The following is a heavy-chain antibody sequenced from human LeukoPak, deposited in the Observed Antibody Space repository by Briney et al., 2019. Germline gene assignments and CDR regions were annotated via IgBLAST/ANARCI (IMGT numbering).Heavy chain of an antibody. CDR2: ISQNGDS. Sequence: SETLSLTCGVSGGSLSFYYWSWIRQSPGKGLEWIAEISQNGDSNYNMSLKSRVTISRDMSKNQFSLKLSSVTAADTAVYYCAREKFYHGSGSYPGLLYYYYMDVWGKGTTVTVSS. CDR3: AREKFYHGSGSYPGLLYYYYMDV. D-gene: IGHD3-10*01. J-gene: IGHJ6*03. CDR1: GGSLSFYY. V-gene: IGHV4-34*01.